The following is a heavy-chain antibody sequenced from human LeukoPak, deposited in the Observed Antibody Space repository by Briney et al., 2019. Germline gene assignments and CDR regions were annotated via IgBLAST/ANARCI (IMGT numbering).Heavy chain of an antibody. CDR1: GFTFRNYG. J-gene: IGHJ6*02. D-gene: IGHD4-17*01. CDR3: ARDPGDYGDYYYYGMDV. V-gene: IGHV3-30*03. CDR2: ISYDGSNE. Sequence: QAGGSLRLSCAASGFTFRNYGMHWVRQAPGKGLEWVAVISYDGSNEYYADSVKGRCTISRDNSKSTLHLQMNSLRAEDTAVYYCARDPGDYGDYYYYGMDVWGQGTTVTVSS.